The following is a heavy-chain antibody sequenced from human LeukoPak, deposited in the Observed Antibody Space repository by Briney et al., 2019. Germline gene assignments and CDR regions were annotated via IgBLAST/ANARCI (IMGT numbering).Heavy chain of an antibody. J-gene: IGHJ3*02. Sequence: PSETLSLTCSVSGGSISTYYWSWIRQPQGKGLEGIGYVYYSGVTNYSPSLRSRVTISVDTSKKQFSLKLTYVTAADTAVYYCARDVPMTTRAFDIWGQGTMVTVSS. CDR3: ARDVPMTTRAFDI. CDR1: GGSISTYY. V-gene: IGHV4-59*13. D-gene: IGHD1-1*01. CDR2: VYYSGVT.